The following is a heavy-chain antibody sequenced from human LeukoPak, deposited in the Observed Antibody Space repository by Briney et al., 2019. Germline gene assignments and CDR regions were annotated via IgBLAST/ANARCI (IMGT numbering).Heavy chain of an antibody. J-gene: IGHJ4*02. CDR2: INHSGST. CDR1: GGSFSGYY. CDR3: ARGLGYCSSTSCYTGGDY. Sequence: KPSETLSLTCAVYGGSFSGYYWSWIRQPPGKGPEWIGEINHSGSTNYNPSLKSRVTISVDTSKNQFSLKLSSVTAADTAVYYCARGLGYCSSTSCYTGGDYWGQGTLVTVSS. V-gene: IGHV4-34*01. D-gene: IGHD2-2*02.